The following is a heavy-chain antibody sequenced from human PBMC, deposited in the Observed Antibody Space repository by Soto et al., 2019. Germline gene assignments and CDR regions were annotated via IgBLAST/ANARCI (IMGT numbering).Heavy chain of an antibody. D-gene: IGHD3-3*01. CDR1: GYTFTSYA. J-gene: IGHJ3*02. CDR2: INAGNGNT. CDR3: AGDGSMYPDFWSGRGSAFDI. V-gene: IGHV1-3*01. Sequence: QVQLVQSGAEVKKPGASVKVSCKASGYTFTSYAMHWVRQAPGQRLEWMGWINAGNGNTKYSQKFQGRVTITRDTPASTAYMELSSLISEDTAVYYCAGDGSMYPDFWSGRGSAFDIWGQGTMVTVSS.